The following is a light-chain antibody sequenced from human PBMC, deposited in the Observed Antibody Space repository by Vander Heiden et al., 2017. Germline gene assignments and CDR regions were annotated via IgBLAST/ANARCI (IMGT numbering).Light chain of an antibody. CDR3: QSYDSSLSGSVV. CDR2: GNS. CDR1: SSNIGAGYD. V-gene: IGLV1-40*01. Sequence: QSVPPQPPSVSGAPGQRVTIPCTGSSSNIGAGYDVHWYQQLPGTAPKLLIYGNSNRPSGVPDRFSGSKSGTSASLAITGLQAEDEADYYCQSYDSSLSGSVVFGGGTKLTVL. J-gene: IGLJ2*01.